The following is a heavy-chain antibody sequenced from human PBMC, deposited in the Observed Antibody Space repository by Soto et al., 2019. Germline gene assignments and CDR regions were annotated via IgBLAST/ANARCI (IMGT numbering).Heavy chain of an antibody. J-gene: IGHJ4*02. CDR2: INHSGST. V-gene: IGHV4-34*01. CDR1: GGSFSGYY. D-gene: IGHD3-22*01. CDR3: ARHKRMIADF. Sequence: SETLSLTCAVYGGSFSGYYWTWIRQPPGTGLEWIGEINHSGSTNYNPSLKSRVTISVDTSKNQFSLKLTSVTAADTAMYYCARHKRMIADFWGQGILVTVSS.